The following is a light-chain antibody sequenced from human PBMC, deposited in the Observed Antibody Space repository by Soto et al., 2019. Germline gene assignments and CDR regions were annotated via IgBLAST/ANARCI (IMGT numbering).Light chain of an antibody. V-gene: IGLV1-44*01. CDR3: AAWDDSLNGHWV. CDR2: SNG. Sequence: QSVLTQPPSASGTPGPRVTISCSGSSSNIGSNTVNWYQQLPGTAPKLLIYSNGQRPSGVPYRFSGSKSGTSASLAISGLQSEDEADYYCAAWDDSLNGHWVFGGGTKLTVL. J-gene: IGLJ3*02. CDR1: SSNIGSNT.